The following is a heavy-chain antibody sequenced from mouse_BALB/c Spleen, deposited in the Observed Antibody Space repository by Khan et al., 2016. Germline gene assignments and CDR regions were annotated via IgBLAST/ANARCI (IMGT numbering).Heavy chain of an antibody. CDR1: GYTFSYYW. CDR2: ILPGSGKS. Sequence: QLVQSGAELMKPGASVKISCKATGYTFSYYWIEWVKQRPGHGLEWIGDILPGSGKSNFNEKVKGKATFTADTSSNTAYMQLSSLTSEDSAVYYCARAWYSMDYWGQGTSVTVSS. CDR3: ARAWYSMDY. J-gene: IGHJ4*01. V-gene: IGHV1-9*01.